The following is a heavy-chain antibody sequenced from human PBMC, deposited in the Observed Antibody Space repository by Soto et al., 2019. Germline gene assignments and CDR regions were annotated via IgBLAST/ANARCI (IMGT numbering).Heavy chain of an antibody. J-gene: IGHJ4*02. D-gene: IGHD3-22*01. CDR1: GGTFSSDA. Sequence: SVKVSCKASGGTFSSDAISWVRQAPGQGLEWMGGIIPIFGTANYAQKFQGRVTITADESTGTAYMELSSLRSEDTAVYYCAREGGRAYYYDSSGYYNFDYWGQGTLVTVSS. CDR3: AREGGRAYYYDSSGYYNFDY. CDR2: IIPIFGTA. V-gene: IGHV1-69*13.